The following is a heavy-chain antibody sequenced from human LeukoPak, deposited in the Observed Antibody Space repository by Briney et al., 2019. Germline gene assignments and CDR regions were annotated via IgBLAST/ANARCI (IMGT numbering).Heavy chain of an antibody. CDR1: VFTFSSYE. CDR3: ARGYRDMITLGGVIAMGYDY. V-gene: IGHV3-48*03. J-gene: IGHJ4*02. Sequence: PGGSLRLSCAASVFTFSSYEMNWFRQAPGKGLEWVSYISSSSSTIYYADSVKGRFTISRDNAKNSLYLQMNSLRAEDTAVYYCARGYRDMITLGGVIAMGYDYWGQGTLVTVSS. D-gene: IGHD3-16*02. CDR2: ISSSSSTI.